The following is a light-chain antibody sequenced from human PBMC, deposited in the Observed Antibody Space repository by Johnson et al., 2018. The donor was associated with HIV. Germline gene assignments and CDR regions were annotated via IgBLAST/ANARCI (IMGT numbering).Light chain of an antibody. CDR3: GPWDSSLIASYV. V-gene: IGLV1-51*01. CDR1: SSNIGNNY. CDR2: DND. Sequence: QSVLTQPPSVSAAPGQKVTISCSGSSSNIGNNYVSWYQHLPGTAPKLLIYDNDQRPSGIPDRFSASKSGTSATLPITGLKTGDGADYYCGPWDSSLIASYVFGSGTSVTVL. J-gene: IGLJ1*01.